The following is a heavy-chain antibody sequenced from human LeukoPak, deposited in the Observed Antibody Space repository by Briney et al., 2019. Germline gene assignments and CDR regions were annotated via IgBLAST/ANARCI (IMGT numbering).Heavy chain of an antibody. CDR1: GYTFTGYY. V-gene: IGHV1-2*06. Sequence: ASVKVSCKASGYTFTGYYMHWVRQAPGQGLEWMGRINPNSGGTNYAQKFQGRVTMTRDTSISTAYMELSRLRSDDTAVYYCARVTYYYDSSGYYVFDYWGQGTPVTVAS. J-gene: IGHJ4*02. CDR3: ARVTYYYDSSGYYVFDY. D-gene: IGHD3-22*01. CDR2: INPNSGGT.